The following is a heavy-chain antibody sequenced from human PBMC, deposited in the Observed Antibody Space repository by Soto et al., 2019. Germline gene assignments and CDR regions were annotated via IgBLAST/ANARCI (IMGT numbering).Heavy chain of an antibody. D-gene: IGHD3-3*01. CDR3: AKEADYDFWSGYYFRDYYYGMDV. J-gene: IGHJ6*02. Sequence: SLRLSCAASGFTFSSYGMHWVRQAPGKGLEWVAVLSYDGSNKYYADSVKGRFTISRDNSKNTLYLQINSLRAEDTAVYYCAKEADYDFWSGYYFRDYYYGMDVWGQGTTVTVSS. CDR2: LSYDGSNK. CDR1: GFTFSSYG. V-gene: IGHV3-30*18.